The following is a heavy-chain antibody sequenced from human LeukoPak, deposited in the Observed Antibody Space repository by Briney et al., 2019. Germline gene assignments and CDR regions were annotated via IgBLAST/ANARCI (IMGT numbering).Heavy chain of an antibody. D-gene: IGHD1-26*01. CDR3: ARHGLKLVGASTIYFDN. V-gene: IGHV4-59*08. CDR1: AGSISNNY. J-gene: IGHJ4*02. Sequence: SETLSLTCTVAAGSISNNYWSSIRQYPGKGLEWIGYIYSSGSPDYNPSPKSRVTVSVDTSKNQLSLKLNSVTAADTAVYYCARHGLKLVGASTIYFDNWGQGTLVTVSS. CDR2: IYSSGSP.